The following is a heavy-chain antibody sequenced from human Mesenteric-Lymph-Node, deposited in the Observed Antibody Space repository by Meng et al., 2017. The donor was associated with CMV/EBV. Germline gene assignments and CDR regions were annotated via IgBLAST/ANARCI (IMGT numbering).Heavy chain of an antibody. CDR3: AREFGYCSGGSCYGGFVEY. J-gene: IGHJ4*02. CDR1: SFSGYY. CDR2: IKHSGST. D-gene: IGHD2-15*01. Sequence: SFSGYYWSWIRQPPGKGLEWSGEIKHSGSTDYNPSLKSRVTISVDTSKNQFSLKLSSVTAADTAVYYCAREFGYCSGGSCYGGFVEYWGQGSLVTVSS. V-gene: IGHV4-34*01.